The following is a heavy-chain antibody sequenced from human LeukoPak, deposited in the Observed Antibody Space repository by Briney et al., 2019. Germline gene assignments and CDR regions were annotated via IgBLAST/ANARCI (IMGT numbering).Heavy chain of an antibody. CDR1: GGSVTYTNYY. CDR2: IYYNGKT. Sequence: KPSETLSLTCTVSGGSVTYTNYYWGWIRQPPGKGLQWIGVIYYNGKTYYNPSLKSRVTVAVDTSKNQFSLKLSSVTAADTAVYYCARHNYPDYGGNSAFFDYWGQGTLVTVSS. J-gene: IGHJ4*02. V-gene: IGHV4-39*01. CDR3: ARHNYPDYGGNSAFFDY. D-gene: IGHD4-23*01.